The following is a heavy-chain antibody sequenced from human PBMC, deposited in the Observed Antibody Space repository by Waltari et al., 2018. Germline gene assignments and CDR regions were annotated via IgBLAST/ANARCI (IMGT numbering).Heavy chain of an antibody. CDR1: GYTFTSYE. CDR3: ASSQVAGNAFDI. Sequence: QVQLVQSGAEVKKPGASVKVSCKASGYTFTSYEINWVRQATGQGLEWMGWMNPNSGNTGDAQKFQGRVTMTRNTSISTAYMELSSLRSEDTAVYYCASSQVAGNAFDIWGQGTMVTVSS. D-gene: IGHD6-19*01. V-gene: IGHV1-8*01. J-gene: IGHJ3*02. CDR2: MNPNSGNT.